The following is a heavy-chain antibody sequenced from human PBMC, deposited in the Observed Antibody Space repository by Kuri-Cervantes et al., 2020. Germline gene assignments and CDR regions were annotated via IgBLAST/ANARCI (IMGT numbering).Heavy chain of an antibody. CDR3: AKVAIPAGTRGKLAYYYGLDV. D-gene: IGHD2-2*01. Sequence: GESLKISCAASGFTFSSYAMHWVRQAPGKGLEWVAVISYDGSNKYYADSVKGRFTISRDNSKNTLYLQMKILRAEETAIYYSAKVAIPAGTRGKLAYYYGLDVWGQGTTVTVSS. CDR1: GFTFSSYA. V-gene: IGHV3-30-3*01. J-gene: IGHJ6*02. CDR2: ISYDGSNK.